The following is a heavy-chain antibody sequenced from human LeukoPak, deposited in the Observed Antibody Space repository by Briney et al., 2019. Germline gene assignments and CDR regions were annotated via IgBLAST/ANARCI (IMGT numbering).Heavy chain of an antibody. CDR2: MNPNSGNT. D-gene: IGHD2-2*01. CDR1: GYTFTSYD. CDR3: ARGLGYCSSTSCEGDYYMDV. V-gene: IGHV1-8*03. Sequence: GASVKVSCKASGYTFTSYDINWVRQATGQGLEWMGWMNPNSGNTGYAQKFQGRVTITRNTSISTAYMELSSLRSEDTAVYYCARGLGYCSSTSCEGDYYMDVWGKGTTVTVSS. J-gene: IGHJ6*03.